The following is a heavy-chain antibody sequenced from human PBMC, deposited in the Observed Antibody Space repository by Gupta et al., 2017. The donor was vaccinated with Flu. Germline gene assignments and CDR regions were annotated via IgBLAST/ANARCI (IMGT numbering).Heavy chain of an antibody. CDR2: MSYEGSNE. CDR1: GSRFRNYG. J-gene: IGHJ6*02. D-gene: IGHD1-1*01. CDR3: AKDWKWNLNNDGMNV. Sequence: EKVVASGGVVVQPGMSLRLCCVASGSRFRNYGIHWVRQAPGKGLEWLALMSYEGSNEYYADSVKGRCSIYRENYRKTLYLQMNSLRTEDTAVYYCAKDWKWNLNNDGMNVWGLGTTVIVSS. V-gene: IGHV3-30*18.